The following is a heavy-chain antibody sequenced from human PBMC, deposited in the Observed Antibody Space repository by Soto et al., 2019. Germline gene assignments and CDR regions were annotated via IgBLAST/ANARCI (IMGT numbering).Heavy chain of an antibody. D-gene: IGHD2-2*02. V-gene: IGHV3-23*01. Sequence: EVQLLESGGGLVQPGGSLRLSCAASGFTFSSYAMSWVRQAPGKGLEWVSAISGSGGSTYYADSVKGRFTISRDNSKNTLYLQMNSLRAEDTAVYYCAKDVVPAAIRGVGAFDIWGQGKMVTVSS. J-gene: IGHJ3*02. CDR3: AKDVVPAAIRGVGAFDI. CDR1: GFTFSSYA. CDR2: ISGSGGST.